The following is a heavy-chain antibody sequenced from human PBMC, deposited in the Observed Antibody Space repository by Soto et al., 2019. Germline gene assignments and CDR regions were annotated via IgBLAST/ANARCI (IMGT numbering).Heavy chain of an antibody. CDR1: GCTFSSYT. D-gene: IGHD1-26*01. V-gene: IGHV3-23*01. CDR3: ANRASSGSYSGIFDY. CDR2: ISGSGGST. Sequence: GGSLRRSGAASGCTFSSYTMSWVRQAPGKGLEWVSAISGSGGSTYYADSVKGRFTISRDNSKKTLYLQMSSLSAEDTAVYYCANRASSGSYSGIFDYWGQGTLVTVSS. J-gene: IGHJ4*02.